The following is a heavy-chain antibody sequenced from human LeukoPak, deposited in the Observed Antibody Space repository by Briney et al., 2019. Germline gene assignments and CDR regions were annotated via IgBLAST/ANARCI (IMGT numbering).Heavy chain of an antibody. CDR3: ARSVSPPVTMIVVGDAFDI. D-gene: IGHD3-22*01. CDR1: GGTFTSYA. J-gene: IGHJ3*02. V-gene: IGHV1-69*01. Sequence: WVKVSCKASGGTFTSYAISWVRQAPGQGLEWVGGIIHIFGTANYAQKFQGRVTITADESTSTAYMELSSLRSEDTAVYYCARSVSPPVTMIVVGDAFDIWGQGAMVTVSS. CDR2: IIHIFGTA.